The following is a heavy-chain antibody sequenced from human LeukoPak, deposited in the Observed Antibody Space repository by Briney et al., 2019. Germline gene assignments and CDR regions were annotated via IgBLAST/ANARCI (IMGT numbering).Heavy chain of an antibody. V-gene: IGHV1-46*01. J-gene: IGHJ4*02. CDR2: ISPSGGST. D-gene: IGHD3-10*01. CDR1: GYTFTSNY. CDR3: ARDEDYSTGSYYMGCIGS. Sequence: ASVKVSCKASGYTFTSNYMHWVRQAPGQGLEWMGIISPSGGSTTYAQKFQGRVTMTRDTSISTAYLDLSSLRSDDTAVYYCARDEDYSTGSYYMGCIGSWDQGTPVTVSP.